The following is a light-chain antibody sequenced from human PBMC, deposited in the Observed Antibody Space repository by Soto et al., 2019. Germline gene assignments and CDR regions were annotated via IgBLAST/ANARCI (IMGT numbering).Light chain of an antibody. CDR3: MQPLQTPYT. V-gene: IGKV2-28*01. CDR2: LGS. J-gene: IGKJ2*01. CDR1: QSLLHSNGYNY. Sequence: DIVMTQSPLSLPVTPGEPASISCRSSQSLLHSNGYNYLDWYLQKPGQSPQLLISLGSNRASGVPDRFSGRGSGTDFTLKISRVEAGDVGVYYCMQPLQTPYTFGQGTKLEIK.